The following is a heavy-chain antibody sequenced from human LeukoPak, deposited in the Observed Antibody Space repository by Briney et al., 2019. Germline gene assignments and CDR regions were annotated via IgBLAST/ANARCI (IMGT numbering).Heavy chain of an antibody. J-gene: IGHJ4*02. D-gene: IGHD3-22*01. CDR1: GGSISSYY. Sequence: ASETLSLTCTVSGGSISSYYWSWLRQPAGKGLEWIGRIYTSGSTNYNPSLKSRVTMSVDTSKNQFSLELSSVTAADTAVYYCARDQSGSSGYYSPFDYWGQGTLVTVSS. V-gene: IGHV4-4*07. CDR2: IYTSGST. CDR3: ARDQSGSSGYYSPFDY.